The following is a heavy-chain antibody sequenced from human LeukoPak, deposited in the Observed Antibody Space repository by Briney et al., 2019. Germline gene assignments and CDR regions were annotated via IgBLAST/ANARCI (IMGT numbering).Heavy chain of an antibody. J-gene: IGHJ6*03. CDR2: THYSGST. Sequence: SETLSLTCAVSGGPIHSYYWSWIRLSPGKGLQWIAYTHYSGSTDYNPSLKSRATISLDTSKNQVSLKLKSVTAADTAVYYCVRHGADVTTIPDYSYWYMGVWGKGTTVTVSS. D-gene: IGHD3-3*01. CDR3: VRHGADVTTIPDYSYWYMGV. V-gene: IGHV4-59*08. CDR1: GGPIHSYY.